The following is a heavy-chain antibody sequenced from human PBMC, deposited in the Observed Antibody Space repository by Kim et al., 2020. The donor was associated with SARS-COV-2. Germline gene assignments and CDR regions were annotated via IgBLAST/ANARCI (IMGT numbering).Heavy chain of an antibody. Sequence: GGSLRLSCAASGFTFSSYGMHWVRQASGKGLEWVAVIWYDGSNKYYADSVKGRFTISRDNSKNTLYLQMNSLRAEDTAVYYCARGEYSSSWYESYYYGMDVWGQGTTVTVSS. D-gene: IGHD6-13*01. CDR2: IWYDGSNK. V-gene: IGHV3-33*01. CDR1: GFTFSSYG. J-gene: IGHJ6*02. CDR3: ARGEYSSSWYESYYYGMDV.